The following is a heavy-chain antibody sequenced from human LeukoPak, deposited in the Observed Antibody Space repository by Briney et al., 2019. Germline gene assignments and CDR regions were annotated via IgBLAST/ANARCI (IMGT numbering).Heavy chain of an antibody. D-gene: IGHD3-3*01. CDR1: GFTLSTNA. V-gene: IGHV3-23*01. J-gene: IGHJ4*02. Sequence: GGSLRLSCLTSGFTLSTNAMSWVRQAPGKGLEWISGISGSGASTYYADSVKGRFTISRDDSRNTLYLQMNSLRGDDTAVFYCARDQYDTWSRRGNFDSWGQGTLVIVSS. CDR2: ISGSGAST. CDR3: ARDQYDTWSRRGNFDS.